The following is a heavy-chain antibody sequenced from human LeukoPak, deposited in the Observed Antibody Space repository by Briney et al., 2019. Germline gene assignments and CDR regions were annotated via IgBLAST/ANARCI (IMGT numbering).Heavy chain of an antibody. CDR2: IYYSGST. CDR1: GGSISSYY. V-gene: IGHV4-59*01. J-gene: IGHJ4*02. CDR3: ARCGSSSGWWGSHDY. D-gene: IGHD6-6*01. Sequence: SETLSLTCTVSGGSISSYYWSWIRQPPGKGLEWIGYIYYSGSTNYNPSLKSRVTISVDTSKNQFSLKLSSVTAAGTAVYYCARCGSSSGWWGSHDYWGQGTLVTVSS.